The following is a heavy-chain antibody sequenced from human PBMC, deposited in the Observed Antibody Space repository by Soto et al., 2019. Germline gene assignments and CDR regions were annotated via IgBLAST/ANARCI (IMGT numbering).Heavy chain of an antibody. CDR1: GFTFSSYW. CDR2: IKQDGSEK. CDR3: ARDLPLAYCGGDCDYYFDY. J-gene: IGHJ4*02. Sequence: PVGSLRLSCAASGFTFSSYWMSWVRQAPGKGLEWVANIKQDGSEKYYVDSVKGRFTISRDNAKNSLYLQMNSLRAEDTAVYYCARDLPLAYCGGDCDYYFDYWGQGTLVTVSS. D-gene: IGHD2-21*02. V-gene: IGHV3-7*03.